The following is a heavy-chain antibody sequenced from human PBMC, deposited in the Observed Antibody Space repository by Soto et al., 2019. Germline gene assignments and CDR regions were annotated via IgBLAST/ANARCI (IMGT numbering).Heavy chain of an antibody. J-gene: IGHJ5*02. V-gene: IGHV4-39*07. Sequence: SETLSLTGTVSGGSISSSSYYWGWIRQPPGKGLEWIGSIYYSGSTYYNPSLKSRVTISVDTSKNQFSLKLSSVTAADTAVYYCARDYDILTGPKPYNWFDPWGQGTLVTVSS. CDR3: ARDYDILTGPKPYNWFDP. CDR1: GGSISSSSYY. CDR2: IYYSGST. D-gene: IGHD3-9*01.